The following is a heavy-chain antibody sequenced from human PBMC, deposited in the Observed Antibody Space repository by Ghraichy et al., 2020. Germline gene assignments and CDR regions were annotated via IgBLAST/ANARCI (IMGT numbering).Heavy chain of an antibody. CDR1: GASVSSNNVA. CDR3: VRGNSTSRSFDY. J-gene: IGHJ4*02. CDR2: TYHRSEWRT. Sequence: SPTLSLTCDITGASVSSNNVAWNWIRQSPSRGLEWLGRTYHRSEWRTDYAESFRGRMTMDPDTAENRLSLQLKSVTPEDTAVYYCVRGNSTSRSFDYWGQGTLVTVSS. D-gene: IGHD6-6*01. V-gene: IGHV6-1*01.